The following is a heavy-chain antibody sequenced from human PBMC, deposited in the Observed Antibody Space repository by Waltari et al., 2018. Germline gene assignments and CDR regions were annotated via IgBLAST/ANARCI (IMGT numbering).Heavy chain of an antibody. D-gene: IGHD3-16*01. CDR2: IYYSGST. CDR3: ARAARILITFGGVSAFDP. Sequence: QVQLQASGPGLVKPSETLSPTCSVPGCPITNTSSYWAWIRQPPGKGLEWIGNIYYSGSTYYNPSLNSRVTMSVDTSKNQFSLNLNSVTAADTAVYYCARAARILITFGGVSAFDPWGQGTLVTVSS. V-gene: IGHV4-39*01. J-gene: IGHJ5*02. CDR1: GCPITNTSSY.